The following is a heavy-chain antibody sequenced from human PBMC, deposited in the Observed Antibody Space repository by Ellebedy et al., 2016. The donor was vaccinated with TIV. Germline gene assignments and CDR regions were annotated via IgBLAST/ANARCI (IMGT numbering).Heavy chain of an antibody. J-gene: IGHJ4*02. D-gene: IGHD2-2*01. CDR1: GFTFSSYS. CDR3: ARDLIPQSCSSSTSCYGYFDS. CDR2: ISSSSSYI. Sequence: GESLKISXAASGFTFSSYSMNWVRQAPGKGLEWVSSISSSSSYIYYADSVKGRFTISRDNAKNSLYLQMNSLRAEDTAVYYCARDLIPQSCSSSTSCYGYFDSWGQGTLVTVSS. V-gene: IGHV3-21*01.